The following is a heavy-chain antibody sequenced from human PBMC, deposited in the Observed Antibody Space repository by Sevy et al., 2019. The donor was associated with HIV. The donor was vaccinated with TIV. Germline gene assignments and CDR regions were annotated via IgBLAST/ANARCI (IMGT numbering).Heavy chain of an antibody. Sequence: GGSLRLSCAASGFTFSSYSMNWVRQAPGKGLEWVSYISSSSSTIYYAVSVKGRFTISRDNAKNSLYLQMNSLGAEATAVYYCAIDRLGYYYYGMDVWGQGTTVTVSS. V-gene: IGHV3-48*01. D-gene: IGHD3-9*01. J-gene: IGHJ6*02. CDR3: AIDRLGYYYYGMDV. CDR2: ISSSSSTI. CDR1: GFTFSSYS.